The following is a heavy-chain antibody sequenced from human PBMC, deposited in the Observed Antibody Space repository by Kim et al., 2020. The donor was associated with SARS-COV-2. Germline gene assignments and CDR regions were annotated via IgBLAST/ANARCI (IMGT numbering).Heavy chain of an antibody. CDR2: IYYSGST. CDR3: AWAGVLRYFDWSYYYYGMDV. V-gene: IGHV4-59*01. D-gene: IGHD3-9*01. CDR1: GGSISSYY. J-gene: IGHJ6*02. Sequence: SETLSFTCTVSGGSISSYYWSWIRQPPGKGLEWIGYIYYSGSTNYNPSLKSRVTISVDTSKNQFSLKLSSVTAADTAVYYCAWAGVLRYFDWSYYYYGMDVWGQRTTVTVSS.